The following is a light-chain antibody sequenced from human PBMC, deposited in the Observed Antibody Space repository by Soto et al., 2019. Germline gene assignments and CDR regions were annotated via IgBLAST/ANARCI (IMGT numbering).Light chain of an antibody. CDR2: EVS. Sequence: QSALTQPASVSGSPGQSITISCTGTNSDIGTYKYVSWYQQHPGKAPQLMIYEVSNRPSGISNRFSGSKSGNTASLTISGLQAEDEADYYCSSYTTSSTHVLFGGGTKLTVL. CDR1: NSDIGTYKY. V-gene: IGLV2-14*01. CDR3: SSYTTSSTHVL. J-gene: IGLJ2*01.